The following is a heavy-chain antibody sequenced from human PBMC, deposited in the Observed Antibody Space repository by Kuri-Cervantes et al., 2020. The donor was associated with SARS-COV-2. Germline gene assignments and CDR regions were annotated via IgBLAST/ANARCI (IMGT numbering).Heavy chain of an antibody. CDR3: ARDPITMRVLDY. J-gene: IGHJ4*02. D-gene: IGHD3-22*01. V-gene: IGHV3-74*01. Sequence: RGSLRLSCAASGFTFSTYWMHWVRQAPGKGLVWVSRINSDGSSRSYADPVKGRFTISRDNAKNTLFLQMNSLRAADTAVYYCARDPITMRVLDYWGQGTLVTVSS. CDR2: INSDGSSR. CDR1: GFTFSTYW.